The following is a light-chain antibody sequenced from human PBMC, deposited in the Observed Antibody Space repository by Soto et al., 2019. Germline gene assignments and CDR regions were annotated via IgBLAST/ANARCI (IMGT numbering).Light chain of an antibody. CDR2: DDN. CDR3: GSWDSSPSAYV. J-gene: IGLJ1*01. Sequence: QSVLTQPPSVSAAPGQKVTISCSGSSSNIGGNSVSWYQQLPGTAPKLLIYDDNKRPSGIPDRFSGSKSGTSATLGITGFQTGDEADYYCGSWDSSPSAYVFGTGTKVNVL. V-gene: IGLV1-51*01. CDR1: SSNIGGNS.